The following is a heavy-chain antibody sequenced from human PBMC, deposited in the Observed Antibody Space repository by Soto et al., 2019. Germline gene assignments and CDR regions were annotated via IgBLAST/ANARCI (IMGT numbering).Heavy chain of an antibody. D-gene: IGHD3-10*01. V-gene: IGHV5-51*01. CDR2: IYPRDSDI. J-gene: IGHJ6*02. CDR3: ARRGEGLYYYYGMDV. CDR1: GYSCTSYW. Sequence: PGESLKISCQGSGYSCTSYWIVWVRQMPGKGLEWMGSIYPRDSDIRYSPSFQGQVTLSADKSITTAYLQWGSLKASDTAIYYCARRGEGLYYYYGMDVWGLGTSVTVSS.